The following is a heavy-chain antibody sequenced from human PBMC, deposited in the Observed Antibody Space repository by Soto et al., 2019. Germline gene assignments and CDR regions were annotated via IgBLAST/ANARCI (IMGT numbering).Heavy chain of an antibody. V-gene: IGHV3-66*01. CDR2: IYSDGST. CDR1: GFTVSSNS. J-gene: IGHJ4*02. Sequence: EVQLVESGGGLVQPGGSLRLSCAASGFTVSSNSMSWVRQAPGKGLEWVSIIYSDGSTYYADSVKGRFIISRDNSKNTLYLQMNSLRAEDTAVYYCARDPPYGDYWGQGTLVTVSS. CDR3: ARDPPYGDY. D-gene: IGHD4-17*01.